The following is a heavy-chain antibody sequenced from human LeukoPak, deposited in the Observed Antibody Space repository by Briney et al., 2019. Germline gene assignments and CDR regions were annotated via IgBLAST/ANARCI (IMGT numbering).Heavy chain of an antibody. D-gene: IGHD3-10*01. Sequence: GASVKVSCKASGYSFTSYYMNWVRQAPGQGLEWMGIINASGGSTSYAQKFRGRLTMTRDTSISTAYMELSRLRSDDTAVYYCALNYYGSWKVDYWGQGTLVTVSS. CDR3: ALNYYGSWKVDY. V-gene: IGHV1-46*01. CDR2: INASGGST. CDR1: GYSFTSYY. J-gene: IGHJ4*02.